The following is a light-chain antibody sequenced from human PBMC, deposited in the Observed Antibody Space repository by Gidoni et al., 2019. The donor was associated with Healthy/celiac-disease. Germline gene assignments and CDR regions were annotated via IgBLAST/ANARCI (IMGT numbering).Light chain of an antibody. CDR3: QSYDSSLSGRGYV. J-gene: IGLJ1*01. CDR2: GNS. CDR1: SSNIGAGYD. V-gene: IGLV1-40*01. Sequence: QSVLTQPPSVSGAPGQRVTISCTGSSSNIGAGYDVHWYQQLPGTAPKLLIYGNSNRPSGVLDRFSGSKSGTSASLAITGLQAEDEADYYCQSYDSSLSGRGYVFGTGTKVTVL.